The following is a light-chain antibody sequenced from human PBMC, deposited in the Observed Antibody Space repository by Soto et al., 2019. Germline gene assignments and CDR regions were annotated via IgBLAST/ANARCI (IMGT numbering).Light chain of an antibody. CDR3: QQYGSSPPIT. J-gene: IGKJ5*01. CDR1: QSVSSSY. CDR2: CAS. Sequence: EIVLTQSPGTLSLSPGERATLSCRASQSVSSSYLAWYQQKPGQAPRLLIYCASSRATGIPDRFSGSGSGTDFTLTISRLEPEDFAVYYCQQYGSSPPITFGRGTRLEIK. V-gene: IGKV3-20*01.